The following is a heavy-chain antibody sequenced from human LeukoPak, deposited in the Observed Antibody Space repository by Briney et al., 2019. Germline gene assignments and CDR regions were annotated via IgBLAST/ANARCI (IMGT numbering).Heavy chain of an antibody. Sequence: ASVKVSCKASGYTFTSYYMHWVRQAPGQGLEWMGIINPSGGSTSYAQKFQGRVTMTRDTSTSTVYMELSSPRSEDTAVYYCARRGRDGYNSESFSWFDPWGQGTLVTVSS. V-gene: IGHV1-46*01. CDR1: GYTFTSYY. CDR2: INPSGGST. D-gene: IGHD5-24*01. CDR3: ARRGRDGYNSESFSWFDP. J-gene: IGHJ5*02.